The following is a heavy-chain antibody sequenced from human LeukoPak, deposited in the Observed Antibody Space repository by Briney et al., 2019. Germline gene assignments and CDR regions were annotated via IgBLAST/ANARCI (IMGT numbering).Heavy chain of an antibody. V-gene: IGHV4-59*01. J-gene: IGHJ4*02. Sequence: SETLSLTCTVSGASISSYYWSWIRQPPGKGLEWIGDITESGSTNYNPSLKSRVTISVDTSKSQFSLKLSSATAADTAVYYCARGLVAAGTFYLDFWGQGTLVTVSS. D-gene: IGHD6-13*01. CDR2: ITESGST. CDR3: ARGLVAAGTFYLDF. CDR1: GASISSYY.